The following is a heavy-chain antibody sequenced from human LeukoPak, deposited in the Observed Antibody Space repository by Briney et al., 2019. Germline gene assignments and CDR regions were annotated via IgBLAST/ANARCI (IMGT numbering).Heavy chain of an antibody. D-gene: IGHD3-22*01. CDR3: ATTYYYDSSVNY. Sequence: SEALSLTCTVSGGSISSYYWSWIRQPPGKGLEWIGYIYYSGSTNYNPSLKSRVTISVDTSKNQFSLKLSSVTAADTAVYYCATTYYYDSSVNYWGQGTLVTVSS. CDR2: IYYSGST. CDR1: GGSISSYY. J-gene: IGHJ4*02. V-gene: IGHV4-59*12.